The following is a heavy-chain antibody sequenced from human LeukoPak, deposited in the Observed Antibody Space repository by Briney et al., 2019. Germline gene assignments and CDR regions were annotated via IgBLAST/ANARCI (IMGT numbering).Heavy chain of an antibody. J-gene: IGHJ4*02. CDR2: ISSRSSHI. CDR1: GFTFSSYS. Sequence: PGGSLRLSCAASGFTFSSYSMNWVRQAPGKGLEWVSSISSRSSHIYCADSVKGRFTISRDNAKNSLYLQMNSLRAEDTAVYYCARGGSSRFCLGYWGQGTLVTVSS. D-gene: IGHD6-6*01. V-gene: IGHV3-21*01. CDR3: ARGGSSRFCLGY.